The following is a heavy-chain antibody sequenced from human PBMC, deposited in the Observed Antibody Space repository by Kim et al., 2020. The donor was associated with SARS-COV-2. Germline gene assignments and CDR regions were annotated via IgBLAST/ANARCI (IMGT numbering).Heavy chain of an antibody. Sequence: SVKVSCKASGGTFSSYAISWVRQAPGQGLEWMGGIIPIFGTANYAQKFQGRVTITADESTSTAYMELSSLRSEDTAVYYCASHKKDIVLMVYAMSEFPYYYYGMDVWGQGTTVTVSS. CDR1: GGTFSSYA. J-gene: IGHJ6*02. CDR3: ASHKKDIVLMVYAMSEFPYYYYGMDV. V-gene: IGHV1-69*13. CDR2: IIPIFGTA. D-gene: IGHD2-8*01.